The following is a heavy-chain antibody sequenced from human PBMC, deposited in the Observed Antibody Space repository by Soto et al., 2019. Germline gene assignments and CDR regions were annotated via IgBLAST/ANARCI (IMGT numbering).Heavy chain of an antibody. J-gene: IGHJ5*02. CDR2: FDPDEAET. CDR1: GYTLNEVA. V-gene: IGHV1-24*01. Sequence: QVQLVQSGAEVKKPGASVKVSCKVSGYTLNEVAMHWVRQAPGKGLEWLGGFDPDEAETIYAQHFQGRVTMTEETSTDTVYMELSSLRSEDTALYFCTTYHGDYNFDHWGQGTLVTVSS. D-gene: IGHD4-17*01. CDR3: TTYHGDYNFDH.